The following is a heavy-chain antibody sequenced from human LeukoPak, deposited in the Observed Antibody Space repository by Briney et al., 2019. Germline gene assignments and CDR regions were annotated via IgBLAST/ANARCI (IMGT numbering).Heavy chain of an antibody. Sequence: SETLSLTCTVSGGSVSSGSYYGSWIRQPPGKGLEWIGYIYYSGSTNYNPSLKSRVTISVDTSKNQFSLKLSSVTAADTAVYYCARLTNDYSFDYWGQGTLVTVSS. D-gene: IGHD1-1*01. CDR1: GGSVSSGSYY. J-gene: IGHJ4*02. CDR2: IYYSGST. V-gene: IGHV4-61*01. CDR3: ARLTNDYSFDY.